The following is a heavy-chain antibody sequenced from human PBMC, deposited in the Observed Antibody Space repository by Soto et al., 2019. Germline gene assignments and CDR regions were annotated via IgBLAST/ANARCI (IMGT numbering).Heavy chain of an antibody. Sequence: QLQLQESGPGLVKPSETLSLTCTVSGGSISGSNYYWGWIRQPPGKGLEWIGTIYYGGSTSYNPSLKSRVTISVDTSKNQFSLKLSSVTAADTAVYYCARRKPWFDPWGQGTLVTVSS. J-gene: IGHJ5*02. CDR2: IYYGGST. CDR1: GGSISGSNYY. V-gene: IGHV4-39*01. CDR3: ARRKPWFDP.